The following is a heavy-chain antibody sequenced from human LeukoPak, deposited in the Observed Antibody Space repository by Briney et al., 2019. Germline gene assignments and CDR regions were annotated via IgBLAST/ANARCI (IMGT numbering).Heavy chain of an antibody. V-gene: IGHV3-11*04. CDR2: ISSSGSTI. CDR3: ARARGFYYYMDV. D-gene: IGHD3-16*01. Sequence: GGSLRLSCAASGFTFSDYYMSWIRQAPGRGLEWVSYISSSGSTIYYADSVKGRFTISRDNSKNTLYLQMNSLRAEDTAVYYCARARGFYYYMDVWGKGTTVTVSS. CDR1: GFTFSDYY. J-gene: IGHJ6*03.